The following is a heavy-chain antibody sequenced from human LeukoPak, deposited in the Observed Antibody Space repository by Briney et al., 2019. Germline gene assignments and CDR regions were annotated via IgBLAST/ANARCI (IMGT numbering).Heavy chain of an antibody. CDR1: GYSISSGYY. V-gene: IGHV4-38-2*02. CDR3: ARKKWIHWETWFDP. Sequence: PSETLSLTCTVSGYSISSGYYWGWIRQPPGKGLEWIGSIYHSGSTYYNPSLKSRVTISVDTSKNQFSLKLSSVTAADTAVYYCARKKWIHWETWFDPWGQGTLVTVSS. D-gene: IGHD5-12*01. J-gene: IGHJ5*02. CDR2: IYHSGST.